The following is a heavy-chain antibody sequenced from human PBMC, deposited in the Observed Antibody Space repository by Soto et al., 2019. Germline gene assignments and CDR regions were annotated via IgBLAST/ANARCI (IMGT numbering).Heavy chain of an antibody. CDR1: GGSISSYY. Sequence: QVQLQESGPGLVKPSETLSLTCTVSGGSISSYYWSWIRQPPGKGLEWIGYIYYSGSTNYNPSLKSRVTISVDTSKNQFSLKLSSVTAADTAVYDCARRYAGNFDYWVQGTLVTVSS. D-gene: IGHD2-8*01. V-gene: IGHV4-59*01. CDR2: IYYSGST. J-gene: IGHJ4*02. CDR3: ARRYAGNFDY.